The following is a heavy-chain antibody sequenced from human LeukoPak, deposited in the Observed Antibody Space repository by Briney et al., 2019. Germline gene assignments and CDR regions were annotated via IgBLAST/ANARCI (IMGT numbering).Heavy chain of an antibody. CDR2: IGTYGGDT. Sequence: ASVKVSCKATSRISWVRQAPGHGLAWMGWIGTYGGDTDYAQKFQGRITVTTDTSTSTVYMELRNLRSDDTAVYYCARDLWNFYDDSGYNRDFDSWGQGTLVTVSS. V-gene: IGHV1-18*01. J-gene: IGHJ5*01. CDR3: ARDLWNFYDDSGYNRDFDS. D-gene: IGHD3-22*01. CDR1: TSR.